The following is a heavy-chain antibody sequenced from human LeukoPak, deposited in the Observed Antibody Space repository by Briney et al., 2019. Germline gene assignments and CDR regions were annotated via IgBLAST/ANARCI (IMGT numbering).Heavy chain of an antibody. Sequence: SETLSLTCTVSGGSISSYYWSWIRQPAGKGLEWIGRIYTSGSTNYNPSLKSRVTMSVDTSKNQFSLKLSSVTAADTAVYYCARDGYARGGGYYFDYWGQGTLVTVSS. V-gene: IGHV4-4*07. CDR3: ARDGYARGGGYYFDY. CDR1: GGSISSYY. J-gene: IGHJ4*02. CDR2: IYTSGST. D-gene: IGHD5-18*01.